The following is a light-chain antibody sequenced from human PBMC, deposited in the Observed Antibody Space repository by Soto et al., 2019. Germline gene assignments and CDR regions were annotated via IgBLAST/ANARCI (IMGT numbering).Light chain of an antibody. V-gene: IGKV1-39*01. CDR3: QQYTSSLNT. J-gene: IGKJ5*01. CDR2: AAS. CDR1: QSIRIY. Sequence: DIQMTQSPSSLSASVGDRVTITFRASQSIRIYLNWYQQKPGKAPELLIFAASSLQSGVPSRFSGSGSGTDFTLTISSLQPEDFAVYYCQQYTSSLNTFGQGTRLEIK.